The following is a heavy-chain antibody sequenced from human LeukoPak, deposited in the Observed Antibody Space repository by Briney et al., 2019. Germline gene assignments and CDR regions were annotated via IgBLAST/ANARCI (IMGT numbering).Heavy chain of an antibody. Sequence: SETLSLTCTVSGGSISSYYWSWIRQPAGKGLEWIGRIYTSGSTNYNPSLKSRVTTSVDTSKNQFSLKLSSVTAADTAVYYCARDLGDYYDFWSGYQMGAFDIWGQGTMVTVSS. V-gene: IGHV4-4*07. CDR1: GGSISSYY. J-gene: IGHJ3*02. CDR2: IYTSGST. CDR3: ARDLGDYYDFWSGYQMGAFDI. D-gene: IGHD3-3*01.